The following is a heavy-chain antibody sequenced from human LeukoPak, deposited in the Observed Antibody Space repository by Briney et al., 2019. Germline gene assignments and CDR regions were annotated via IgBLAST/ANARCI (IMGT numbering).Heavy chain of an antibody. D-gene: IGHD5-12*01. J-gene: IGHJ4*02. CDR3: ARNENSGWGYFDY. CDR1: RFTFNSYA. Sequence: GGSLRLSCAASRFTFNSYAMSWVRQAPGKGLEWVSVIGGSNGITFYVGSVKGRFTISRDNSKDTLYLQMNSLRAEDTAVYYCARNENSGWGYFDYWGQGTLVTVSP. V-gene: IGHV3-23*01. CDR2: IGGSNGIT.